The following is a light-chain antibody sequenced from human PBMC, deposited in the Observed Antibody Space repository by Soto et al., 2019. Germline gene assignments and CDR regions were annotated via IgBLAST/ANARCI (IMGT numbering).Light chain of an antibody. CDR2: AAS. J-gene: IGKJ1*01. V-gene: IGKV1-27*01. CDR3: QMCDSVPET. Sequence: DIQMTQSPSSLSASVGDRITITCRASQGIVSYLAWYQQKPGKVPEVVIYAASTLHSEVPSRFSGRGSGTEFTLTISNVQAEDVASYYCQMCDSVPETVGQGTQREIK. CDR1: QGIVSY.